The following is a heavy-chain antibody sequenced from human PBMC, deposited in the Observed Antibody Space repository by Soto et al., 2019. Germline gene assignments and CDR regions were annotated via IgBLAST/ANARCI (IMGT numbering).Heavy chain of an antibody. CDR1: GGTFSSYA. CDR3: ARRAAYGDDYYGMDV. CDR2: IIPIFGTA. Sequence: SVKVSCKASGGTFSSYAISWVRQAPGQGLEWMGGIIPIFGTANYAQKFQGRVTINADESTSTAYMELSSLRSEDTAVYYCARRAAYGDDYYGMDVWGQGTTVTVSS. V-gene: IGHV1-69*13. D-gene: IGHD4-17*01. J-gene: IGHJ6*02.